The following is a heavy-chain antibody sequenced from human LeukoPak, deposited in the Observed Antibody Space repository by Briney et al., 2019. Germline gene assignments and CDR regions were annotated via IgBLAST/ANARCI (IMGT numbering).Heavy chain of an antibody. CDR3: ARDSARYCTNGVCQP. J-gene: IGHJ5*02. Sequence: ASVKVSCKASGYTFTGYYMHWVRQAPGQGREWMGRINPNSGGTNYAQKFQGRVTMTRDTSISTAYRELSRLRSDDTAVYYCARDSARYCTNGVCQPWGQGTLVTVSS. CDR1: GYTFTGYY. D-gene: IGHD2-8*01. V-gene: IGHV1-2*06. CDR2: INPNSGGT.